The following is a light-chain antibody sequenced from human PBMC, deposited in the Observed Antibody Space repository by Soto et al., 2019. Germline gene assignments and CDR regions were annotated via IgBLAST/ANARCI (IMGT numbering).Light chain of an antibody. Sequence: DIQMTQSPSSRSASVGDRVTITCRASQSISRFLNWYQQKPGKATTLLIYAASSLQSVVPSRFSGSGSGTDFTLIIRSLQPEDVATYYCQQSYSTPRTFGQGTKVEIK. J-gene: IGKJ1*01. V-gene: IGKV1-39*01. CDR1: QSISRF. CDR3: QQSYSTPRT. CDR2: AAS.